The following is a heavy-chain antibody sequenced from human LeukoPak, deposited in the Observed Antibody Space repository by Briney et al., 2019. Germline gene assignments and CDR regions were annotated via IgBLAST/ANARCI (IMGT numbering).Heavy chain of an antibody. CDR3: ARDHDVLRSLEWLVLDAFDI. CDR2: INTNTGNP. J-gene: IGHJ3*02. Sequence: GASVKVSCKASGYTFTSYAMNWVRQAPGQGLEWMGWINTNTGNPTYAQGFTGRFVFSLDTSVSTAYLQISSLKAEDTAVYYCARDHDVLRSLEWLVLDAFDIWGQGTMVTVSS. V-gene: IGHV7-4-1*02. CDR1: GYTFTSYA. D-gene: IGHD3-3*01.